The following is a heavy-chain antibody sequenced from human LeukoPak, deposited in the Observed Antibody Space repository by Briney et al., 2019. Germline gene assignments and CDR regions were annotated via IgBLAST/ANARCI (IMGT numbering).Heavy chain of an antibody. CDR2: MNPNSGNT. J-gene: IGHJ4*02. CDR1: GYTFTSYD. V-gene: IGHV1-8*01. Sequence: ASVKVSCKASGYTFTSYDINWVRQATGQGLEWMGWMNPNSGNTGYAQKFQGRVTMTRNTSISTAYMELSSLRSEDTAVYYCAKDSLGLGELSLPFDYWGQGTLVTVSS. D-gene: IGHD3-16*02. CDR3: AKDSLGLGELSLPFDY.